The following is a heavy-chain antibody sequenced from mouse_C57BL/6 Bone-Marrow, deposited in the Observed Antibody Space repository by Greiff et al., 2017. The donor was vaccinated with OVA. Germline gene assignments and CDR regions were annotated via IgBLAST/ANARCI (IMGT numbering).Heavy chain of an antibody. CDR3: TRWGYYGSSYFYYVDY. V-gene: IGHV1-15*01. CDR1: GYTFTDYE. D-gene: IGHD1-1*01. Sequence: VQLQQSGAELVRPGASVTLSCKASGYTFTDYEMHWVKQTPVHGLEWIGAIDPETGGTAYNQKFKGKAILTADKSSSTAYMELRSLTSEDSAVYYCTRWGYYGSSYFYYVDYWGQGTTLTVSS. J-gene: IGHJ2*01. CDR2: IDPETGGT.